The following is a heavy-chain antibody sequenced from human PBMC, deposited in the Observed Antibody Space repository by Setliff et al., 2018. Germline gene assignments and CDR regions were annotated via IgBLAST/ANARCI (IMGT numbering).Heavy chain of an antibody. V-gene: IGHV1-69*06. CDR1: GYTFTSYG. CDR3: ARDHVYGSQYYYYYYGMDV. CDR2: IIPIFATA. Sequence: SVKVSCKASGYTFTSYGISWVRQAPGQGLEWMGRIIPIFATANYAQKFQGRVTITADKSTSTAYMELSSLRSEDTAVYYCARDHVYGSQYYYYYYGMDVWGQGTTITVSS. J-gene: IGHJ6*02. D-gene: IGHD3-10*01.